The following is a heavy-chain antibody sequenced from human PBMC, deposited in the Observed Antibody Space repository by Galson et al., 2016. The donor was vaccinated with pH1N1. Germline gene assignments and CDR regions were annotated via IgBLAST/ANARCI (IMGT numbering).Heavy chain of an antibody. D-gene: IGHD1-26*01. CDR2: IYLGDSDT. J-gene: IGHJ4*02. V-gene: IGHV5-51*01. CDR3: ATPRGSSSLAFDY. CDR1: GCSFSNSW. Sequence: QSGAEVKKPGESLKISCKGSGCSFSNSWIVWVRQMPGKGLEWMGIIYLGDSDTTNSPSFQGQVTISADKSISTAYLQWSSLKASDTAIYYCATPRGSSSLAFDYWGQGTLVTVSS.